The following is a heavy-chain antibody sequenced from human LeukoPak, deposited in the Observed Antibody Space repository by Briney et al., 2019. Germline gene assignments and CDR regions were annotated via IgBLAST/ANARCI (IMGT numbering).Heavy chain of an antibody. V-gene: IGHV3-72*01. D-gene: IGHD2-21*01. J-gene: IGHJ4*02. CDR1: GFTFSDHY. CDR3: ARRAYYGGGCYRPFDY. Sequence: GGSLRLSCAASGFTFSDHYMDWVRQAPGKGLEWVGRTRNKAKGYTAEYAASVKGRFTISRDDSKNSLYLQVNNLKTEDTAVYYCARRAYYGGGCYRPFDYWGQGTLVTVSS. CDR2: TRNKAKGYTA.